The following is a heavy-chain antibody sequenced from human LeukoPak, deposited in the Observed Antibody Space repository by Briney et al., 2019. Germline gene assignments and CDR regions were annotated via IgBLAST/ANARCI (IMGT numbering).Heavy chain of an antibody. Sequence: PGGSLRLSCEGSGFNFDYFSMHWVRQFPGKGLEWLSLINRNGDNTFYADSVKGRFTTTRDNAKNSLYLQMNSLRAEDTAVYYCARVLQTLGGVSFDYWGQGTLVTVSS. J-gene: IGHJ4*02. D-gene: IGHD5/OR15-5a*01. CDR2: INRNGDNT. CDR3: ARVLQTLGGVSFDY. CDR1: GFNFDYFS. V-gene: IGHV3-20*04.